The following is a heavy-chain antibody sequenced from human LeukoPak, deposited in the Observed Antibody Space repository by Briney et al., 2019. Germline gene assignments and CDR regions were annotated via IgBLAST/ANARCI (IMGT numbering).Heavy chain of an antibody. J-gene: IGHJ4*02. D-gene: IGHD6-19*01. Sequence: SETLSLTCTVSGGSISSSRYYWGWIRQPPGKGLEWIGSIYYSGSTNYNPSLKSRVTISVDTSKNQFSLKLSSVTAADTAVYYCARAKGTVAGTLIAYWGQGTLVTVSS. V-gene: IGHV4-39*07. CDR2: IYYSGST. CDR3: ARAKGTVAGTLIAY. CDR1: GGSISSSRYY.